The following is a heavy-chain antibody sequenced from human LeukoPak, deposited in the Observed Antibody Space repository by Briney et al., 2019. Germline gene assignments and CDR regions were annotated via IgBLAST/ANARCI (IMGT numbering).Heavy chain of an antibody. V-gene: IGHV3-23*01. CDR2: ISGSGGSA. CDR1: GFTFSSYA. J-gene: IGHJ2*01. Sequence: GGSLRLSCAASGFTFSSYAMSWVRQAPGKGLEWVSAISGSGGSAYYADSVKGRFTISRDNSKNTLYLQMNSLRAEDTAVYYCAKAPADIVVVPANFLYFDLWGRGTLVTVSS. D-gene: IGHD2-2*01. CDR3: AKAPADIVVVPANFLYFDL.